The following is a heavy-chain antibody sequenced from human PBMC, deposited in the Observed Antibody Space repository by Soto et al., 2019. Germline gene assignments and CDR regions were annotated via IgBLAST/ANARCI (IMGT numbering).Heavy chain of an antibody. J-gene: IGHJ5*02. V-gene: IGHV1-69*13. CDR3: ARGGIFDRRRWFDP. D-gene: IGHD3-3*01. Sequence: GASVKVSCKASGGTFSSYAISWVRQAPGQGLEWMGGIIPIFGTANYAQKFQGRVTITADESTSTAYMELSSLRSEDTAVYYCARGGIFDRRRWFDPWGQGTLVTVSS. CDR1: GGTFSSYA. CDR2: IIPIFGTA.